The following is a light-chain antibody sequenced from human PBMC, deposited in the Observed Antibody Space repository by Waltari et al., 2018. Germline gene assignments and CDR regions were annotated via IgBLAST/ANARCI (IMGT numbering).Light chain of an antibody. V-gene: IGLV2-8*01. J-gene: IGLJ2*01. Sequence: QSALTQPPSASGSPGQSVTISCTGSSNDVGGFDYVSWYQQQPGQDPKLIIHEVKKRPSGVPDRFSGSKSGNSAYLTVSGLQADDEGDYHCSSYGGSSTLVFGGGTKLTVL. CDR2: EVK. CDR3: SSYGGSSTLV. CDR1: SNDVGGFDY.